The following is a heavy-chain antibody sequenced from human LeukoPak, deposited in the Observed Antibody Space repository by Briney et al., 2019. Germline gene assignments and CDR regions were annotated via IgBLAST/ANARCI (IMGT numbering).Heavy chain of an antibody. CDR2: ISGSGGST. V-gene: IGHV3-23*01. J-gene: IGHJ4*02. Sequence: GGSLRLSCAASGFTFSSYAMSWVRQAPGKGLEWVSVISGSGGSTYYADSVKGRFTISRDNSRNTLYLQMNSLGAEDTALYYCAKGRGRVSPDYWGQGTLVTVSS. CDR1: GFTFSSYA. CDR3: AKGRGRVSPDY.